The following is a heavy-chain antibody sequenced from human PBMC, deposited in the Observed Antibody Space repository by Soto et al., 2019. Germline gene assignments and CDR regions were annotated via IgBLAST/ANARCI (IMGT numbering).Heavy chain of an antibody. J-gene: IGHJ5*02. CDR2: ISSSSSTI. V-gene: IGHV3-48*01. CDR1: GFTFSSYS. Sequence: EVQLVESGGGLVQPGGSLRLSCAASGFTFSSYSMNWVRQAPGKGLEWVSYISSSSSTIYYADSVKGRFTISRDNAKNSLYLQMNSRRAEDTAVYYCARDLRGEISSWYVNWFDPWGQGTLVTVSS. CDR3: ARDLRGEISSWYVNWFDP. D-gene: IGHD6-13*01.